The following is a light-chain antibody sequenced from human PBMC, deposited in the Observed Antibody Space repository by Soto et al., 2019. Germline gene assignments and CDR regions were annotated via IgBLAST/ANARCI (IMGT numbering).Light chain of an antibody. Sequence: DIQMTQSPSTLSASVGDRVTITCRASESISTWLAWYQQKPGKAPKLLIYMASILESGVPSRFSGSESGAEFTLTISSLQPDDFATYYCQQHHSHPATFGQGTKVEVK. J-gene: IGKJ1*01. CDR2: MAS. CDR3: QQHHSHPAT. CDR1: ESISTW. V-gene: IGKV1-5*03.